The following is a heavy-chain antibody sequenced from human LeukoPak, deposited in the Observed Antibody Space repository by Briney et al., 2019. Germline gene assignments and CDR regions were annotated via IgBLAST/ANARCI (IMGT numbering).Heavy chain of an antibody. CDR1: GGSISSGGYY. D-gene: IGHD2-2*01. V-gene: IGHV4-30-2*01. J-gene: IGHJ3*02. CDR3: ARGVPAADDAFDI. CDR2: IYHSGST. Sequence: SQTLSLTCTVSGGSISSGGYYWSWIRQPPGKGLEWIGYIYHSGSTYYNPSLKSRVTISVDRSKNQFSLKLSSVTAADTAVYYCARGVPAADDAFDIWGQGTMVTVSS.